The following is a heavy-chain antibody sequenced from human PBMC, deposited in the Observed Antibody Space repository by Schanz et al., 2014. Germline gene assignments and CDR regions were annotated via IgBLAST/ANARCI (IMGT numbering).Heavy chain of an antibody. V-gene: IGHV1-2*05. CDR1: GYTFTDYS. Sequence: QVQLVQSGADVKKPGASVKVSCKASGYTFTDYSMHWVRQAPGQGLEWMGRINPNSGGTNYAQKFQGRVTMTRDXXXXXVYMELTRXXFXXXXXXYCARDSDVSKYNLFDSWGQGTLVTVSS. CDR3: ARDSDVSKYNLFDS. J-gene: IGHJ5*01. CDR2: INPNSGGT.